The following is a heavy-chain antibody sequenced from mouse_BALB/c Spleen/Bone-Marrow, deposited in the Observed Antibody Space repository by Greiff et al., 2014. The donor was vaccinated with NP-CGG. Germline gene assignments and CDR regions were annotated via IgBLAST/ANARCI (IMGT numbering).Heavy chain of an antibody. CDR1: GFTFSSYG. Sequence: DVMLVESGGDLVKPGGPLKLSCAASGFTFSSYGMSWGRQTPDKRLEWVATISSGGSNTYYPDSVKGRFTISRDNAKNTLYLQMSSLKSEDTAMYYCARHQRYYAMDYWGQGTSVTVSS. J-gene: IGHJ4*01. CDR3: ARHQRYYAMDY. CDR2: ISSGGSNT. V-gene: IGHV5-6*02.